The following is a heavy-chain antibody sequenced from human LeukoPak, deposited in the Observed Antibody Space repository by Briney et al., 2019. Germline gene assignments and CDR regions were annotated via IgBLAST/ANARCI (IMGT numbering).Heavy chain of an antibody. J-gene: IGHJ4*02. Sequence: GRSLRLSCAASGFTFSSYAMHWVRQAPGKGLEWVAVISYDGSNKYYADSVKGRFTISRDNSENTLYLQMNSLRAEDTAVYYCARGGYYSSSSLFVDYWGQGTLVTVSS. CDR2: ISYDGSNK. D-gene: IGHD6-6*01. CDR1: GFTFSSYA. V-gene: IGHV3-30-3*01. CDR3: ARGGYYSSSSLFVDY.